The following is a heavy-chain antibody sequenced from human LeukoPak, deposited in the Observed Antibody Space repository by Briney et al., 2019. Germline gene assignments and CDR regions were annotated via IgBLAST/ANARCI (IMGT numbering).Heavy chain of an antibody. D-gene: IGHD2-2*01. V-gene: IGHV3-23*01. Sequence: GGSLRLSCAASGFTFSNYDMGWVRQAPGRGVEWVSVISAGGNNTLYADSVRGRFTISRDNSRNAVDLQMNSLTAEDTAVYYCGKRSTSLRGRGNYWGQGDLVTVSP. CDR1: GFTFSNYD. J-gene: IGHJ4*02. CDR3: GKRSTSLRGRGNY. CDR2: ISAGGNNT.